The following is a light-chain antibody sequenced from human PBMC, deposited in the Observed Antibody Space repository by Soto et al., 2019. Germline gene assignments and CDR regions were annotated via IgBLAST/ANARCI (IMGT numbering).Light chain of an antibody. J-gene: IGKJ2*01. CDR3: QQYKTSAGYT. Sequence: DIQITQSPLTLSASVGDRVTITCRASQSVSVWVAWYQQKSGKAPKLLIYKASTLETGVSSRFSGSGSGTEFTLTISSVQPDDSAIYYCQQYKTSAGYTFGQGTKVDNK. CDR2: KAS. CDR1: QSVSVW. V-gene: IGKV1-5*03.